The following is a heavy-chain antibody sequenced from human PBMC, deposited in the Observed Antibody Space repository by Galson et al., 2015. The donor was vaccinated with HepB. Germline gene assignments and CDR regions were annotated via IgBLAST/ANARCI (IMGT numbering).Heavy chain of an antibody. CDR1: GFTFDDFG. CDR2: INWNGVST. J-gene: IGHJ4*02. Sequence: SLRLSCAASGFTFDDFGMSWVRHAPGKGLEWVSGINWNGVSTGYADSVKGRFTISRDDAKNSLYLQMNSLRIEDTALYYCARDRGDFDYWGQGTLVTVSS. V-gene: IGHV3-20*04. D-gene: IGHD3-10*01. CDR3: ARDRGDFDY.